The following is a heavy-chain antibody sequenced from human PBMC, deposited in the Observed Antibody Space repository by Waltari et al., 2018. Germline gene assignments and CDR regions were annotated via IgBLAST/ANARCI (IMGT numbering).Heavy chain of an antibody. V-gene: IGHV4-59*01. CDR1: GGSISSYY. CDR3: ARDLLGGDAFDI. J-gene: IGHJ3*02. Sequence: QVQLQESGPGLVKPSETLSLTCTVSGGSISSYYWSWIRQPPGKGLEWIGYIYYSGSTNYNPSLKSRVTISVDTSKNQFFLKLSSVTAADTAVYYCARDLLGGDAFDIWGQGTMVTVSS. D-gene: IGHD7-27*01. CDR2: IYYSGST.